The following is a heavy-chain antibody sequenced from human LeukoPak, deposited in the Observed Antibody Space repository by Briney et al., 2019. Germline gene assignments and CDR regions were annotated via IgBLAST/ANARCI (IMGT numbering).Heavy chain of an antibody. CDR1: GFTFSSYG. V-gene: IGHV3-23*01. CDR3: AKKSRGSGSYYGDY. D-gene: IGHD3-10*01. Sequence: GGSLRLSCAASGFTFSSYGMSWVRQAPGKGLEWVSAISGSGGSTYYADSVKGRFTVSRDNSKNTLYLQMNSLRAEDTAVYYCAKKSRGSGSYYGDYWGQGILVTVSS. J-gene: IGHJ4*02. CDR2: ISGSGGST.